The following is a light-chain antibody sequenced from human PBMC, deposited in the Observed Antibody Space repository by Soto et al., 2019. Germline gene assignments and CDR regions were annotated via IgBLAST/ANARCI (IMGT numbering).Light chain of an antibody. CDR1: QGITTY. CDR2: GAS. CDR3: QQYNSYPIT. Sequence: DIQMTQSPSSLSASVGDRVTLTCRASQGITTYLAWFQQKPGKAPKSLIYGASTLQSGVPSRFSGSGSGTDFTLTISSRQPEDFAIYYCQQYNSYPITFGQGTRLEIK. V-gene: IGKV1-16*01. J-gene: IGKJ5*01.